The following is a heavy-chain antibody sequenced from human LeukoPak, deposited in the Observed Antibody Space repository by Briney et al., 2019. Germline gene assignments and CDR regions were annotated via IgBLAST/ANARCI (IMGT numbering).Heavy chain of an antibody. CDR2: ISSSGSTI. D-gene: IGHD2-2*01. Sequence: PGGSLRLSCAASGFTFSDYYMSWIRQAPGKGLEWVSYISSSGSTIYYADSVKGRFTISRDNAKNSLYLQMNSLRAEDTAVYYCARLGSSTTKAAFDIWGQGTMVTVSS. V-gene: IGHV3-11*01. CDR1: GFTFSDYY. J-gene: IGHJ3*02. CDR3: ARLGSSTTKAAFDI.